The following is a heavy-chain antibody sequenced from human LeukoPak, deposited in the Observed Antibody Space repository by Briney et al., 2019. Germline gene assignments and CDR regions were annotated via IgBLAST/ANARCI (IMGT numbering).Heavy chain of an antibody. Sequence: WRSLRLSCAASGFTFSSYGMDWVRQAPGKGLEWVAVISYVGSNKYYADSVKDRFTISRDNSKNTLYLQMNSLRAEDTAVYYCAKSAYLKGYCSSTSCYPGDYFDYWGQGTLVTVSS. J-gene: IGHJ4*02. V-gene: IGHV3-30*18. D-gene: IGHD2-2*01. CDR2: ISYVGSNK. CDR1: GFTFSSYG. CDR3: AKSAYLKGYCSSTSCYPGDYFDY.